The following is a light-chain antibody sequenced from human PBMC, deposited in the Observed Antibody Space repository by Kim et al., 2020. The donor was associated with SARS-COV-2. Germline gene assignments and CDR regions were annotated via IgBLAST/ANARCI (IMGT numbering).Light chain of an antibody. CDR2: DAF. CDR1: ESLGSS. J-gene: IGKJ2*01. CDR3: QQRSNWYT. V-gene: IGKV3-11*01. Sequence: SSAPGERAAISSGATESLGSSLAWYQHKPGQAPRLLIEDAFNRATGIPARFSGRGSETDFTLTISSLEPEDFAVYYCQQRSNWYTFGQGTRLEI.